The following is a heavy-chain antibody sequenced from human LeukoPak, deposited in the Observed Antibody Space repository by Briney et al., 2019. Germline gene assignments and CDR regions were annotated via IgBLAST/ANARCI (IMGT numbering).Heavy chain of an antibody. D-gene: IGHD3-22*01. Sequence: GGSLRLSCAASGFTFSSYAMSWVRQAPGKGLEWVSAISGSGGSTYYADSVKGRFTIPRDNSKNTLYLQMNSLRAEDTAVYYCAKNGYYYDSSGEKPYYFDYWGQGTLVAVSS. CDR1: GFTFSSYA. J-gene: IGHJ4*02. CDR3: AKNGYYYDSSGEKPYYFDY. V-gene: IGHV3-23*01. CDR2: ISGSGGST.